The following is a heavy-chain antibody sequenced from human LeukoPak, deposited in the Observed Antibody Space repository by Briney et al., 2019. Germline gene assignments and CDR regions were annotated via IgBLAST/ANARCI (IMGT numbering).Heavy chain of an antibody. V-gene: IGHV3-21*01. Sequence: KPGGSLRLSCAASGFTFSSYSMNWVRQAPGKGLEWVSSISSSSSYIYYADSVKGRFTISRDNAKNSLYLQMNSRRAEDTAVYYCARGPTYGDYLDYWGQGTLVTVSS. CDR3: ARGPTYGDYLDY. CDR2: ISSSSSYI. CDR1: GFTFSSYS. D-gene: IGHD4-17*01. J-gene: IGHJ4*02.